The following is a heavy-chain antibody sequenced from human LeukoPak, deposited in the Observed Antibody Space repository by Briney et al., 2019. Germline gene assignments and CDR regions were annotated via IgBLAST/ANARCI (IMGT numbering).Heavy chain of an antibody. V-gene: IGHV4-4*09. CDR2: IYTSGIT. CDR1: GGSISTYY. J-gene: IGHJ1*01. CDR3: ARGGNSALQH. D-gene: IGHD4-23*01. Sequence: PSQTLSLTCTVSGGSISTYYWSWIRQPPGKGLEWIGYIYTSGITNYNPSLKSRVTLSVDTSKNEFSLKLSSMTAADTAVYYCARGGNSALQHWGQGTLVTVFS.